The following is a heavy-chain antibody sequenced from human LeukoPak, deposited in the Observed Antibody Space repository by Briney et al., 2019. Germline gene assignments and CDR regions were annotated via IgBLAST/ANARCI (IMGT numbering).Heavy chain of an antibody. J-gene: IGHJ2*01. CDR1: GGTFSSNA. D-gene: IGHD3-3*02. CDR2: IIPFFGTA. V-gene: IGHV1-69*13. Sequence: GASVKVSCKASGGTFSSNAISWVRQAPGQGLEWVGGIIPFFGTANYAQKFQGRVTITADESTSTAYMELSSLRSEDTAVYYCGRHYLSAYQWYFDLWGRGTLVTVSS. CDR3: GRHYLSAYQWYFDL.